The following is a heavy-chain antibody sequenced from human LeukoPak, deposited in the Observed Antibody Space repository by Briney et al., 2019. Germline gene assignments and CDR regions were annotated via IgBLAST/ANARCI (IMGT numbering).Heavy chain of an antibody. D-gene: IGHD3-10*01. CDR2: ISYDGSNK. CDR3: TTAIRGIVIPNYFDY. V-gene: IGHV3-30-3*01. J-gene: IGHJ4*02. CDR1: GFTFSSYA. Sequence: GRSLRLSCAASGFTFSSYAMHWVRQAPGKGLEWVAVISYDGSNKYYADSVKGRFTISRDNSKNTLYLQMDSLKTEDTAVYYCTTAIRGIVIPNYFDYWGQGTLVSVSS.